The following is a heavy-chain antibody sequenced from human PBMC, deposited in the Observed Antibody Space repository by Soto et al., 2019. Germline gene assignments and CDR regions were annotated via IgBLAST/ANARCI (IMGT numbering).Heavy chain of an antibody. D-gene: IGHD1-1*01. CDR3: PRTGDGHHDFLDY. CDR1: GFTFSSYW. Sequence: GVLIVSCAASGFTFSSYWMNWVLQAPGKGLEWVANINQDGNEDNLLDSVKGRFTISRDNAKNSLFLQMNSLRVDDTAVYYCPRTGDGHHDFLDYWGQGALVTVSS. J-gene: IGHJ4*02. CDR2: INQDGNED. V-gene: IGHV3-7*01.